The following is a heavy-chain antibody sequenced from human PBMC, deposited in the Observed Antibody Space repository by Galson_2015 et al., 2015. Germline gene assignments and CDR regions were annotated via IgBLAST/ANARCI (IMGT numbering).Heavy chain of an antibody. Sequence: QSGAEVKKPGESLKISCKASGYSFNTYWIGWVRQMPGKGLEWMGLIYPGDSDTRYSPSFQGQVTMSADESISTAYLQWDSLKASDTGMYYCARAACGGDCYSDYWGQGTLVTVSS. CDR2: IYPGDSDT. CDR3: ARAACGGDCYSDY. V-gene: IGHV5-51*01. J-gene: IGHJ4*02. CDR1: GYSFNTYW. D-gene: IGHD2-21*02.